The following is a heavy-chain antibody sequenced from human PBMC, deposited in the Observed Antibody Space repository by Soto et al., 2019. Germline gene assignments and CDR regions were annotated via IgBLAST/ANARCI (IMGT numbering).Heavy chain of an antibody. CDR3: ATWGGYCSGGSCYSSYYYYMDV. CDR2: INPSGGST. D-gene: IGHD2-15*01. V-gene: IGHV1-46*03. J-gene: IGHJ6*03. Sequence: QVQLVQSGAEVKKPGASVKVSCKASGYTFTSYYMHWVRQAPGQGLEWMGIINPSGGSTSYAQKFQRRVTMTSDTSTSTVYMELSSLLSEDTAVYYCATWGGYCSGGSCYSSYYYYMDVWGKGTTVTVSS. CDR1: GYTFTSYY.